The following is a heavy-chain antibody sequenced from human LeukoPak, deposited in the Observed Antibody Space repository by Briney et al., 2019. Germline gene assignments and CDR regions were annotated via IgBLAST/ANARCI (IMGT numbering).Heavy chain of an antibody. Sequence: PGGSLRLSCAASGFAFNSYSMNWVRQAPGKGLGWVASISSGSTYIYYADSVKGRFTISRDNAKNSLYLHMNSLRAEDTAMYFCANDRGYSTSWYVGYYFDSWGQGTLVTVSS. D-gene: IGHD6-13*01. CDR1: GFAFNSYS. J-gene: IGHJ4*02. CDR3: ANDRGYSTSWYVGYYFDS. CDR2: ISSGSTYI. V-gene: IGHV3-21*01.